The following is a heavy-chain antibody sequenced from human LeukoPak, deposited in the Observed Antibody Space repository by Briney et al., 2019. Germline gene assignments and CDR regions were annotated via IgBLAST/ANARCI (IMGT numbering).Heavy chain of an antibody. CDR2: IYHSSSP. V-gene: IGHV4-38-2*02. D-gene: IGHD2-15*01. CDR1: DYSIRSGYY. J-gene: IGHJ4*02. CDR3: AREYCSGCSCSGRDY. Sequence: SETLSLTCAVSDYSIRSGYYWGWIRQPPGKGLEWIGSIYHSSSPYNNPSLQSRVSISLDTSKNQFSLNVSSVTAADMAWYYWAREYCSGCSCSGRDYWGQGTLVSVSS.